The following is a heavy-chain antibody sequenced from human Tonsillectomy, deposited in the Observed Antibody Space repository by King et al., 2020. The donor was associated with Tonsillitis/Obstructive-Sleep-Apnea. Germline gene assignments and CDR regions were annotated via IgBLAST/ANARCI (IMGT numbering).Heavy chain of an antibody. D-gene: IGHD6-13*01. J-gene: IGHJ4*02. Sequence: VQLVESGGGFVQPGGSLRLSCAASVFTCSSYSMNWVRQAPGKGLEGVSYISSSSSTIYYEDSVKGRFTFSRDNAKNSLYLQRNSLREADTAVYYCARGGTRIAAAGSGKYWGQGTLVTVSS. CDR2: ISSSSSTI. CDR1: VFTCSSYS. V-gene: IGHV3-48*02. CDR3: ARGGTRIAAAGSGKY.